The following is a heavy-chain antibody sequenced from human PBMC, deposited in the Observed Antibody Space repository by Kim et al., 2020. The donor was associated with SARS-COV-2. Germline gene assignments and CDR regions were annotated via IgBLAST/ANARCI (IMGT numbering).Heavy chain of an antibody. V-gene: IGHV3-11*06. D-gene: IGHD5-12*01. CDR3: ATSLFSGSRSPQDH. Sequence: GGSLRLSCAASGLKFRDYYTTWIRQAPGKGLEWVAYIGSNSSFINYADSVKGRFTISRDNAQNSMYLEMNSLRAEDRALYYCATSLFSGSRSPQDHGGQGTLVSVSS. CDR2: IGSNSSFI. J-gene: IGHJ4*02. CDR1: GLKFRDYY.